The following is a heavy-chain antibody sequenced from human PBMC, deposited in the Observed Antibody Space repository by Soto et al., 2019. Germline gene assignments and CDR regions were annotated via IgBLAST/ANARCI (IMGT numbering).Heavy chain of an antibody. J-gene: IGHJ4*02. V-gene: IGHV2-5*05. CDR3: AHRPRGFTYFFDY. CDR2: LYWDDDE. Sequence: QITLNESGPTLGKPTQTLTLTCTFSGFSLSTRGVGVGWIRQPPGKALEWLALLYWDDDERYGPSLMSRLTITKATSKNQVFLTMTNVDPVYPATYYCAHRPRGFTYFFDYWGQGTLVTVSS. CDR1: GFSLSTRGVG.